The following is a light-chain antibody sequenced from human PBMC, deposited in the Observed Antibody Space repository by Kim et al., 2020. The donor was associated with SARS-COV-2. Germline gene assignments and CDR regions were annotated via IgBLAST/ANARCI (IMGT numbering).Light chain of an antibody. CDR3: QQYGSSSYT. CDR2: GTS. J-gene: IGKJ2*01. CDR1: QTVTRSY. V-gene: IGKV3-20*01. Sequence: PGERVTRSCRASQTVTRSYLAWYQQKPGQAPRLLIYGTSSRATGIPDRFSGSGSGTDFTLTISRLEPEDFAVYYCQQYGSSSYTFGQGTKLEI.